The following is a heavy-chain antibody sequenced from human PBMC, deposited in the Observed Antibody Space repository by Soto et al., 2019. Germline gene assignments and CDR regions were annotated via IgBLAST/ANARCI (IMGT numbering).Heavy chain of an antibody. V-gene: IGHV3-30*18. D-gene: IGHD3-22*01. CDR1: GFTFSGYV. J-gene: IGHJ4*02. Sequence: GGSLRLSCAASGFTFSGYVMHWVRQSPGKGLEWVAVISYDGSNKYYADSVKGRFTISRDNSKSTLYLQMNSLRAEDTAVYYCAKDNRYLYYDSSGYYPSYFDYWGQGTLVTVSS. CDR2: ISYDGSNK. CDR3: AKDNRYLYYDSSGYYPSYFDY.